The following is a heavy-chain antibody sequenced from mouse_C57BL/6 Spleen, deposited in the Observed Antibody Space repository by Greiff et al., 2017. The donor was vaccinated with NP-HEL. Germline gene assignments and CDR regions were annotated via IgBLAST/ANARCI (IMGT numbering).Heavy chain of an antibody. CDR1: GFTFSSYT. D-gene: IGHD2-3*01. Sequence: EVKVEESGGGLVKPGGSLKLSCAASGFTFSSYTMSWVRQTPEKRLEWVATISGGGGNTYYPDSVKGRFTISRDNAKNTLYLQMSSLRSEDTALYYCARDGYYSAWFAYWGQGTLVTVSA. CDR2: ISGGGGNT. CDR3: ARDGYYSAWFAY. J-gene: IGHJ3*01. V-gene: IGHV5-9*01.